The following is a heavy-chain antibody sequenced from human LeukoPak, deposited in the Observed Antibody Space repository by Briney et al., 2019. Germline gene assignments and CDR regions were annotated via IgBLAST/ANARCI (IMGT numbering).Heavy chain of an antibody. CDR1: GFTFSSYA. D-gene: IGHD3-22*01. CDR2: ISGSGGST. V-gene: IGHV3-23*01. CDR3: AKEGYYDSSGLSTV. J-gene: IGHJ4*02. Sequence: PGGSLRLSCAASGFTFSSYAMSWVRHAPGKGLEWVSAISGSGGSTYYADSVKGRFTISRDNSKNTLYLQMNSLRAEDTAVYYCAKEGYYDSSGLSTVWGQGTLVTVSS.